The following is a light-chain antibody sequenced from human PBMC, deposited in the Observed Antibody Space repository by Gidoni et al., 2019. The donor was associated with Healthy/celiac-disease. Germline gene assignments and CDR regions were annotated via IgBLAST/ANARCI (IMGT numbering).Light chain of an antibody. CDR3: SSYTSSSTLYV. V-gene: IGLV2-14*01. Sequence: QSALTQPASDSGSPGQSITISCTGTSSDVGGYNYVSWYQQHPGKAPKLMIYDVSNRPSGVSNRFSGSKSGNTASLTISGLQAEDEADYYCSSYTSSSTLYVFVTGTKVTVL. J-gene: IGLJ1*01. CDR1: SSDVGGYNY. CDR2: DVS.